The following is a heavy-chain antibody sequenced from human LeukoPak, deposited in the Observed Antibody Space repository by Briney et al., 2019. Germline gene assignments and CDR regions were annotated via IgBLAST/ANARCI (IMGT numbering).Heavy chain of an antibody. CDR3: ARDVPAQIVVVPAAADDAFDI. Sequence: PGGCLRLSCAASGFTFSSYWMSGVREAPGKGLEWVANIKQEGSEKYYVGSVKGRFTISRDNAKNSLYLQMNSLRAEDTAVYYCARDVPAQIVVVPAAADDAFDIWGQGTMVTVSS. CDR1: GFTFSSYW. D-gene: IGHD2-2*01. V-gene: IGHV3-7*01. CDR2: IKQEGSEK. J-gene: IGHJ3*02.